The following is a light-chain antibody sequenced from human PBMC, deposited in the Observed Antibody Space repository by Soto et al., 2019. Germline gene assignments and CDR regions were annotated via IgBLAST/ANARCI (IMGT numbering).Light chain of an antibody. CDR3: CSFAGGYIYV. Sequence: QSVLTHPRSLSGSPVQSVTISCTGTSSDVGGYNYVSWYQQHPGKAPKLMIYDVNKRPSGVPDRFSGSKSGNTASLTISGLHADDEADYYCCSFAGGYIYVFGAGTKVTVL. J-gene: IGLJ1*01. CDR2: DVN. V-gene: IGLV2-11*01. CDR1: SSDVGGYNY.